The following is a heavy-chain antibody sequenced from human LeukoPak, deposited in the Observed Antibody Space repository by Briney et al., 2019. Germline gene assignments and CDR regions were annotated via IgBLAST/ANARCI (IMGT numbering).Heavy chain of an antibody. Sequence: PGASVKVSCKASGYTFTSYGISWVRQAPGQGLGWMGWISAYNGNTNYAQKLQGRVTMTTDTSTSTAYMELRSLRSDDTAVYYCAREFSGDCGGDCYFYYFDYWGQGTLVTVSS. J-gene: IGHJ4*02. CDR3: AREFSGDCGGDCYFYYFDY. D-gene: IGHD2-21*02. V-gene: IGHV1-18*01. CDR1: GYTFTSYG. CDR2: ISAYNGNT.